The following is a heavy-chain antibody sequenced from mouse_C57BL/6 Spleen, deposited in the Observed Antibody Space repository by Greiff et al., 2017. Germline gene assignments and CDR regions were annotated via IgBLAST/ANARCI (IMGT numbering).Heavy chain of an antibody. J-gene: IGHJ2*01. V-gene: IGHV1-72*01. CDR2: IDPNSGGT. CDR3: ARGGFESSYDYGY. Sequence: QVQLQQPGAELVQPGASVKLSCKASGYTFTSYWMHWVKQRPGRGLEWIGRIDPNSGGTKYNEKFKSKATLPVDKPSSTAYMQLSSLTSEESAVYYCARGGFESSYDYGYWGQGPTLT. D-gene: IGHD1-1*01. CDR1: GYTFTSYW.